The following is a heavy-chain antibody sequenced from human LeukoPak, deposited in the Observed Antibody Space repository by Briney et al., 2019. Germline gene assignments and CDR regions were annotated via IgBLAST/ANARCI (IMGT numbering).Heavy chain of an antibody. CDR1: GFSFTSYW. J-gene: IGHJ4*02. V-gene: IGHV5-51*01. CDR2: IYPSDSDT. CDR3: ARRELGILYYFDY. D-gene: IGHD7-27*01. Sequence: KDGESLKISCKGSGFSFTSYWIGWVRQMPGKGLEWMGIIYPSDSDTTYSPSFQGQVTISAGKSISTAYLQWSSLKASDTAIYYCARRELGILYYFDYWGQGTLVTVSS.